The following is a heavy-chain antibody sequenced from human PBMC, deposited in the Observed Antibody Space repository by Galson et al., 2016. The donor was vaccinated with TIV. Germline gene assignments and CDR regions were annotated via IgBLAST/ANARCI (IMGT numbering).Heavy chain of an antibody. CDR1: GGTFSNFV. Sequence: SVKVSCKASGGTFSNFVNSWLRQAPRQGVGWMGSINPIFGTANYAPELQCRLTITADTSTSTIYMELSSLRSEDTAVYYCARGRGYYFGSGSSYFDYWGQGSLVTVSS. CDR3: ARGRGYYFGSGSSYFDY. D-gene: IGHD3-10*01. CDR2: INPIFGTA. J-gene: IGHJ4*02. V-gene: IGHV1-69*06.